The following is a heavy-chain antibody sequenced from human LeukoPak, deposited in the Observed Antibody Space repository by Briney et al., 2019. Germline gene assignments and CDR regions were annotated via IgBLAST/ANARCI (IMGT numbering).Heavy chain of an antibody. CDR3: ARDGMRGEMATSLDY. CDR1: GFTLSSYA. CDR2: ISSSSSYI. D-gene: IGHD5-24*01. Sequence: GGSLRLSCAASGFTLSSYAMSWVRQAPGKGLEWVSSISSSSSYIYYADSVKGRFTISRDNAKNSLYLQMNSLRAEDTAVYYCARDGMRGEMATSLDYWGQGTLVTVSS. J-gene: IGHJ4*02. V-gene: IGHV3-21*01.